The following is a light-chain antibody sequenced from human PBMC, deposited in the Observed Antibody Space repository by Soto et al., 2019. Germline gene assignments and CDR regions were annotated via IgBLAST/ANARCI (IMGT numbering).Light chain of an antibody. CDR3: QQCGSSIQT. CDR2: GAS. Sequence: EIVLPQFPGTLSLSPGESATLSCRASQSVGSNYLAWYQQRPGQPPNLLIFGASHRAPDIPDRFSGSGSGTDFTLTISRLEPEDFAVYYCQQCGSSIQTFGQGTKVDIK. CDR1: QSVGSNY. J-gene: IGKJ1*01. V-gene: IGKV3-20*01.